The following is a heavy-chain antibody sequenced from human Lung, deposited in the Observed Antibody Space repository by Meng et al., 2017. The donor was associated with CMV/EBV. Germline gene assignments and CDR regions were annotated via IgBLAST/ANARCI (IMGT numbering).Heavy chain of an antibody. Sequence: NVSGGSITSDCYHWTWIRQPPGKGLEWLGYIYNGGTIDYRPSLKSRLTLSFDASKTQFSLKLTSVTAADTAVYFCARDASGSGSFLTWGQGILVTVSS. J-gene: IGHJ4*02. CDR3: ARDASGSGSFLT. CDR2: IYNGGTI. V-gene: IGHV4-30-4*08. D-gene: IGHD3-10*01. CDR1: GGSITSDCYH.